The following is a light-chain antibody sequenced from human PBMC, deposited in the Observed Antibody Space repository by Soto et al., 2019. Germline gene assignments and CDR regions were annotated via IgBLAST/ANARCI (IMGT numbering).Light chain of an antibody. Sequence: QSVLTQPPSVSGSPGQSVAISCTGTRSDVGSYNRVSWYQQPPGTAPKDMIYEVSNRPSGVPDRFSGSKSGNTASLTISGLQAEDEADYYCSSYTSSNTYVFGTGTKVTVL. CDR2: EVS. CDR3: SSYTSSNTYV. V-gene: IGLV2-18*02. CDR1: RSDVGSYNR. J-gene: IGLJ1*01.